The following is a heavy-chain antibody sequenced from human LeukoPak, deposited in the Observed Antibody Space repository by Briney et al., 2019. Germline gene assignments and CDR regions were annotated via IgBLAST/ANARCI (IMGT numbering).Heavy chain of an antibody. V-gene: IGHV3-23*01. CDR1: GFTFSSYA. CDR2: ISGSGGSI. D-gene: IGHD3-3*01. J-gene: IGHJ4*02. CDR3: ARANDFWSGYYVY. Sequence: GGSLRLSCAASGFTFSSYAMSWVRQAPGKGLEWVSAISGSGGSIYYADSVKGRFTISRDNPKNTLYLQMNSLRAEDTAVYYCARANDFWSGYYVYWGQGTLVTVSS.